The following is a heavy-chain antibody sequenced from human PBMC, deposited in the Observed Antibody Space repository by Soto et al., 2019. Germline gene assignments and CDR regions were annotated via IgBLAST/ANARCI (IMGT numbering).Heavy chain of an antibody. CDR1: GDSISSRNW. V-gene: IGHV4-4*02. CDR3: ARAGRLYCSGFSCDSGLYGMDV. CDR2: ISHGGNT. J-gene: IGHJ6*02. D-gene: IGHD2-15*01. Sequence: QVQLQESGPGLVKPSGTLSLTCAVSGDSISSRNWWNWVRQPPGKGLEWIGQISHGGNTNYNPSLQSRVTISLDRSKNQFSLKVSSVTAADTAVYYCARAGRLYCSGFSCDSGLYGMDVWGQGTTVTVSS.